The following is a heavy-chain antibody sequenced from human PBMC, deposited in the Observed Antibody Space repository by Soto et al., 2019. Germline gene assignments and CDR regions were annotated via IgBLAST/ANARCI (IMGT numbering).Heavy chain of an antibody. CDR3: ARDRAGGNSYYYYGMDV. D-gene: IGHD2-21*02. V-gene: IGHV4-31*03. J-gene: IGHJ6*02. Sequence: SETLSLTCTVSGGSISSGGYYWSWIRQHPGKGLEWIGYIYYSGSTYYNPSLKSRVTISVDTSKNQFSLKLSSVTAADTAVYYCARDRAGGNSYYYYGMDVWGQGTTVTV. CDR1: GGSISSGGYY. CDR2: IYYSGST.